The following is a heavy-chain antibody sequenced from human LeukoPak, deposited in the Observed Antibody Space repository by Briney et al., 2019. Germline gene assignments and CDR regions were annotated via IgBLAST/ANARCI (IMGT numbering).Heavy chain of an antibody. D-gene: IGHD3-10*01. CDR2: IYYSGST. CDR1: GGSTSSGDYY. Sequence: SQTLSLTCTVSGGSTSSGDYYWSWIRQPPGKGLEWIGYIYYSGSTYYNPSLKSRVTISVDTSKNQFSLKLSSVTAADTAVYYCARRLTGEGYYYYYMDVWGKGTTVTVSS. CDR3: ARRLTGEGYYYYYMDV. V-gene: IGHV4-30-4*08. J-gene: IGHJ6*03.